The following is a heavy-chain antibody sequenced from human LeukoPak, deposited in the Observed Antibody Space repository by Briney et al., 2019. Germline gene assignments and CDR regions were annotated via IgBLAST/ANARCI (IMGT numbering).Heavy chain of an antibody. D-gene: IGHD5-12*01. Sequence: GGSLRLSCVASGFTFSSYGMHWVRQAPGKGLEWGAVISYDGSNKYSADSVKGRFTISRDNSKNTLYLQMNSLRAEDTAVYYCAKRSDIVATIRIGLLDVWGKGTTVTVSS. CDR3: AKRSDIVATIRIGLLDV. CDR1: GFTFSSYG. J-gene: IGHJ6*04. V-gene: IGHV3-30*18. CDR2: ISYDGSNK.